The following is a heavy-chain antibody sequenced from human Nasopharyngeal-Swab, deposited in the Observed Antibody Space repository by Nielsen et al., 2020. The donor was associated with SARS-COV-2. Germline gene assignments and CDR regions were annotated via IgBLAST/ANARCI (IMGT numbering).Heavy chain of an antibody. V-gene: IGHV3-11*04. CDR1: GFTFSDYY. J-gene: IGHJ4*02. CDR2: ISISGSII. D-gene: IGHD6-13*01. CDR3: ARVGQQRLKY. Sequence: GESLKISCAASGFTFSDYYMSWIRQAPGKGLEWVSYISISGSIIYYADSVKGRFTISRDNAKNSLYLQMNSLRAEDTAVYYCARVGQQRLKYWGQGTLVTVSS.